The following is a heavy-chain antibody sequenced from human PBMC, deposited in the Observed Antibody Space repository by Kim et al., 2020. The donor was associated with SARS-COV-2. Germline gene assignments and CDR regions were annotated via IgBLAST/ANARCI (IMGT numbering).Heavy chain of an antibody. Sequence: GGSLRLSCAASGFTFSSYAMSWVRQAPGKGLEWVSAISGSGGSTYYADSVKGRFTISRDNSKNTLYLQMNSLRAEDTAVYYCAKDTTSGWLSFLDYWGQGTLVTVSS. CDR3: AKDTTSGWLSFLDY. V-gene: IGHV3-23*01. CDR1: GFTFSSYA. D-gene: IGHD6-19*01. J-gene: IGHJ4*02. CDR2: ISGSGGST.